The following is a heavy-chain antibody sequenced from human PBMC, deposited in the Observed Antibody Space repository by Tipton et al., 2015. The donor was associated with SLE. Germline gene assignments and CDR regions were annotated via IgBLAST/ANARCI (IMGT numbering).Heavy chain of an antibody. Sequence: TLSLTCTVSGGSISSSSYYWGWIRQPPGKGLEWIGSIYYSGSTYYNPSLKIRVTISVDTSKNHFSLKLSSVTAADTAVYYCARPPKTGYNVDLWGRGTLVTVSS. J-gene: IGHJ2*01. CDR3: ARPPKTGYNVDL. CDR1: GGSISSSSYY. D-gene: IGHD1-14*01. CDR2: IYYSGST. V-gene: IGHV4-39*01.